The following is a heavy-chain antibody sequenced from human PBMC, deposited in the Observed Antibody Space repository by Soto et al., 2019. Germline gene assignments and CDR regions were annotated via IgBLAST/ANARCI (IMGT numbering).Heavy chain of an antibody. J-gene: IGHJ6*03. CDR1: GFTFDTYA. Sequence: EVQLLESGGGLVQPGGSLRLSCTTSGFTFDTYAMSWVRQAPGKGLEWVSGLSGSGAKTYYADSVRGRFTISRDHSKNTLYLQIISLRTEDPAVYHCARLECSGGSCYSGRLIDYHQYYMDVWGKGTTVTVSS. V-gene: IGHV3-23*01. CDR2: LSGSGAKT. D-gene: IGHD2-15*01. CDR3: ARLECSGGSCYSGRLIDYHQYYMDV.